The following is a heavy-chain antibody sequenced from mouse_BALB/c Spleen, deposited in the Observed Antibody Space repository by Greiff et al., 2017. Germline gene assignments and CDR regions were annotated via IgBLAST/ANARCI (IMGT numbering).Heavy chain of an antibody. Sequence: EVKLLESGPGLVKPSQSLSLTCTVTGYSITSDYAWNWIRQFPGNKLEWMGYISYSGSTSYNPSLKSRISITRDTSKNQFFLQLNSVTTEDTATYYCARWAMITTEAMDYWGQGTSVTVSS. J-gene: IGHJ4*01. V-gene: IGHV3-2*02. CDR1: GYSITSDYA. D-gene: IGHD2-4*01. CDR2: ISYSGST. CDR3: ARWAMITTEAMDY.